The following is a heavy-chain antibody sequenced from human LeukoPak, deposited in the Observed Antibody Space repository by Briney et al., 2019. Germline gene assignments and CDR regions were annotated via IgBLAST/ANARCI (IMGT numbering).Heavy chain of an antibody. CDR3: ARDVHPSSSSGQREHP. D-gene: IGHD6-6*01. V-gene: IGHV3-21*01. Sequence: PGGSLRLSCAASGFTFSSYSMNWVRQAPGKGLEWVSSISSSSSYIYYADSVKGRFTISRDNAKNSLYLQMNSLRAEDTAVYYCARDVHPSSSSGQREHPWGQGTLVTVSS. J-gene: IGHJ5*02. CDR1: GFTFSSYS. CDR2: ISSSSSYI.